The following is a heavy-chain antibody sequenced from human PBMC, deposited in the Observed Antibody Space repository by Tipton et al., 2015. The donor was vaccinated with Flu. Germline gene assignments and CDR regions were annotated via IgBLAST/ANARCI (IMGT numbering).Heavy chain of an antibody. Sequence: QVQLVQSGAEVKKPGASVKVSCKASGYTFTNHDINWVRQATGQGLEWMGWMNPNTGNTGYAQKFQGRVTMTRNTSISTAYMELSGLRSDDTAVYYCARGRQWSGSYYDAFDIWGQGTMVTVSS. CDR3: ARGRQWSGSYYDAFDI. CDR2: MNPNTGNT. CDR1: GYTFTNHD. D-gene: IGHD1-26*01. V-gene: IGHV1-8*01. J-gene: IGHJ3*02.